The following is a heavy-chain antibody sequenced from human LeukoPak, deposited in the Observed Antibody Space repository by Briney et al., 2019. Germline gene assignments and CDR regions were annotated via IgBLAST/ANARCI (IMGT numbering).Heavy chain of an antibody. Sequence: GGSLRLSCAASGFTFSSYGMHWVRQAPGKGLEWVAVIWYDGSNKYCADSVKGRFTISRDNSKNTLYLQMNSLRAEDTAMYYCARDRCTNGVCYDDYWGQGTLVTVSS. V-gene: IGHV3-33*01. J-gene: IGHJ4*02. CDR1: GFTFSSYG. CDR3: ARDRCTNGVCYDDY. CDR2: IWYDGSNK. D-gene: IGHD2-8*01.